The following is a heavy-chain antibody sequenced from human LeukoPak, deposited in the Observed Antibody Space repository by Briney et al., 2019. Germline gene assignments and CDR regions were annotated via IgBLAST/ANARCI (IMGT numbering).Heavy chain of an antibody. CDR1: GGSVSSGAYY. V-gene: IGHV4-31*03. Sequence: SETLSLTCNVSGGSVSSGAYYWSWIRQHPGKGPEWNGYISYSGNTYYNPSLKSRLAISVDASKNQFSLKLSSVTAADTAVYYCARGERNYYGVDVWGQGTTVTVSS. CDR2: ISYSGNT. J-gene: IGHJ6*02. CDR3: ARGERNYYGVDV.